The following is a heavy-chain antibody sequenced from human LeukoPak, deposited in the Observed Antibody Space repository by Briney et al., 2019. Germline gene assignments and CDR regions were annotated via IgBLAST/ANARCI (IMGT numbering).Heavy chain of an antibody. J-gene: IGHJ4*02. Sequence: SETLSLTCAVYGGSFSGYYWSWIRQPPGKGLEWIGEINHSGSTNYNPSLKSRVTISVDTSKNQFSLKLTSVTAADTAVYYCARRVWSGYLADWGQGTLVTVSS. CDR3: ARRVWSGYLAD. CDR1: GGSFSGYY. D-gene: IGHD3-3*01. CDR2: INHSGST. V-gene: IGHV4-34*01.